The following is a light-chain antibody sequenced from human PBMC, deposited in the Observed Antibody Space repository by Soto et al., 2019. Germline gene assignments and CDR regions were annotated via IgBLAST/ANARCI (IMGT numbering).Light chain of an antibody. CDR3: SSYTSSSTLVV. CDR1: SSDVGGYNY. Sequence: QYALTQAASESGSPGQSITISCTGTSSDVGGYNYVSWYQQHPGKAPKLMIYEVSNRPSGVSNRFSGSKSGNTASLTISGLQAEDEADYYCSSYTSSSTLVVFGGGTKLTVL. V-gene: IGLV2-14*01. J-gene: IGLJ2*01. CDR2: EVS.